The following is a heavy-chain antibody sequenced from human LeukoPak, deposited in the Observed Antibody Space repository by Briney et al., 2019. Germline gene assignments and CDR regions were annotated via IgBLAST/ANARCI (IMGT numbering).Heavy chain of an antibody. CDR2: ISDSGGRT. J-gene: IGHJ4*02. V-gene: IGHV3-23*01. Sequence: GGSLRLSCAVSGITLSNYGMSWVRQAPGRGLEWVAGISDSGGRTNYADSVKGRFTISRDNPKNTLFLQMNSLRAEDTAVYFCAKRGVVIRVILVGFHKEAYYFDSWGQGALVTVSS. CDR1: GITLSNYG. CDR3: AKRGVVIRVILVGFHKEAYYFDS. D-gene: IGHD3-22*01.